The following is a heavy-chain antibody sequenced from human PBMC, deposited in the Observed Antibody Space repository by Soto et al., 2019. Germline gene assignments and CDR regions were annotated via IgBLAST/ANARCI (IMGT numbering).Heavy chain of an antibody. V-gene: IGHV3-33*01. CDR1: GFTFSSYG. Sequence: VQLVESGGGVVQPGRSLRLSCAASGFTFSSYGMHWVRQAPGKGLEWVAVIWYDGSNKYYADSVKGRFTISRDNSKNTLYLQMNSLRAEDTAVYYCAREKDYEGAFDIWGQGTMVTVSS. J-gene: IGHJ3*02. CDR2: IWYDGSNK. CDR3: AREKDYEGAFDI. D-gene: IGHD4-17*01.